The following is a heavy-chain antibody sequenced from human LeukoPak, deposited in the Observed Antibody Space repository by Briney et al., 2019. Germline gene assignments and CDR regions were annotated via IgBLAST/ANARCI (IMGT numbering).Heavy chain of an antibody. CDR2: TRNKANNYAT. J-gene: IGHJ4*02. D-gene: IGHD5-18*01. CDR1: GYPFSDHY. CDR3: ARATAMVTVFDY. V-gene: IGHV3-72*01. Sequence: GGSLRLSCAVSGYPFSDHYIDWVRQAPGKGLEWVGQTRNKANNYATEYATSIKGRFIISRDDSRNSVYLQMNSLKTEDTAVYYCARATAMVTVFDYWGQGTLVTVSS.